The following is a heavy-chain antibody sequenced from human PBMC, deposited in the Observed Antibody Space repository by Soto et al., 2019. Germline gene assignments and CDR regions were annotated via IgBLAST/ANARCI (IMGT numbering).Heavy chain of an antibody. CDR1: GFTFNTYG. CDR2: ISYGGSNK. CDR3: AKDRGSGYGYGYYYGMDV. V-gene: IGHV3-30*18. D-gene: IGHD5-12*01. Sequence: QVQLVESGGGVLQPGRSLRLSCAASGFTFNTYGMHWVRQAPGKGLEWVSVISYGGSNKYYVYSVKGRFTISRDNSKNTLYLQMNSLRVEDTAVYYCAKDRGSGYGYGYYYGMDVWGQGTTVTVSS. J-gene: IGHJ6*02.